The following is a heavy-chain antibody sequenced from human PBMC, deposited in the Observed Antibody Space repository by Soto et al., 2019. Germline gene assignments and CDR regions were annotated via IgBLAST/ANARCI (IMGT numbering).Heavy chain of an antibody. Sequence: SETLSLTCTVSGASISSSNYYWSWIRQPPGKGLEWIGSIHYSGTTYYNPSLNSRVTISVDTSKNQFSLKVTSVTAADTAVYYCARLKVVTGTLFQHWGQGTLVTGSS. CDR1: GASISSSNYY. J-gene: IGHJ1*01. CDR3: ARLKVVTGTLFQH. D-gene: IGHD3-22*01. CDR2: IHYSGTT. V-gene: IGHV4-39*01.